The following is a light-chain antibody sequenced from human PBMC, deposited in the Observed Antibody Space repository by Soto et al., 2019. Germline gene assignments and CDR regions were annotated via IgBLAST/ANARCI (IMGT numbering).Light chain of an antibody. CDR2: LGS. J-gene: IGKJ1*01. CDR1: QSLLHSNGYNY. CDR3: MQDLQNTR. Sequence: DIVMTHSPLSLPVTPGEPASISYRSSQSLLHSNGYNYLDWYLQKPGQSPQLLIYLGSNRASGVPDTLSGSGSGNDFRLKISRVEAEDVGVYYRMQDLQNTRFRRGTK. V-gene: IGKV2-28*01.